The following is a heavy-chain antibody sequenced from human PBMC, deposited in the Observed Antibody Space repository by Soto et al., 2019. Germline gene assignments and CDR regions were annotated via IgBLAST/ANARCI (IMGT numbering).Heavy chain of an antibody. CDR2: IWDDGSNK. CDR1: GFTFSSYG. V-gene: IGHV3-33*01. Sequence: QVQLVESGGGVVQPGRSLRLSCAPSGFTFSSYGMHWARQAPGKGLEWVAVIWDDGSNKVYADSVKGRFTISRDNSKNTLYLQMNSLRAEDTAVYYCARDLSGDYGAIDTWGQGTMVTVSS. D-gene: IGHD4-17*01. CDR3: ARDLSGDYGAIDT. J-gene: IGHJ3*02.